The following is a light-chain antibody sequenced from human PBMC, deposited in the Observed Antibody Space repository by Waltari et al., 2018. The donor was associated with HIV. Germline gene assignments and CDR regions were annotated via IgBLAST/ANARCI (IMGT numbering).Light chain of an antibody. CDR2: GAS. V-gene: IGKV3-15*01. J-gene: IGKJ2*01. CDR1: QPVSTK. CDR3: QQDNNWPPNT. Sequence: VMTQSHDTLSVSPGERVTLSCRASQPVSTKLAWYQQKPCQAPRLLIDGASPRAPGLPASVIGRGSGTEFTLTISNLQSEDSAVYDCQQDNNWPPNTFGQGTKLEIK.